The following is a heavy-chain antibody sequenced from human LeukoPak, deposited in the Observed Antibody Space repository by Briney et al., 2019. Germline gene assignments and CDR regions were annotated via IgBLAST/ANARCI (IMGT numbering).Heavy chain of an antibody. Sequence: GASVKVSCKVSRYTLTELSMHWVRQAPGKGLEWMGGLDPEDGEAIYAQKFQGRVTMTEDTSTDTAYMELSSLRSEDTAVYYCATYSGYALHDAFDIWGQGTMVTVSS. J-gene: IGHJ3*02. CDR3: ATYSGYALHDAFDI. D-gene: IGHD5-12*01. CDR2: LDPEDGEA. V-gene: IGHV1-24*01. CDR1: RYTLTELS.